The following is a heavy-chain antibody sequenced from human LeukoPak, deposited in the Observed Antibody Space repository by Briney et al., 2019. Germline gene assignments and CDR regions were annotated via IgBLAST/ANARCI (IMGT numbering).Heavy chain of an antibody. V-gene: IGHV4-34*01. Sequence: SETLSLTCVVYGGSFSGYYWSWIRQPPGKGLEWIGEINHSGSTNYNPSLKSRVTISVDTSKNQFSLKLSSVTAADTAVYYCARDPPLLRGLDCWGQGTLVTVSS. D-gene: IGHD3-3*01. CDR3: ARDPPLLRGLDC. CDR2: INHSGST. CDR1: GGSFSGYY. J-gene: IGHJ4*02.